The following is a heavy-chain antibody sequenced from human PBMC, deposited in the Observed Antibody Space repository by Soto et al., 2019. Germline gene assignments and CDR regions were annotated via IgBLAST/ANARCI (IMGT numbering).Heavy chain of an antibody. J-gene: IGHJ5*02. CDR3: AKDPVDYYDSSGYRPYNWFDP. V-gene: IGHV3-23*01. CDR2: ISGSGGST. Sequence: PGGSLRLSCAASGFTFSSYAMSWVRQAPGKGLEWVSAISGSGGSTYYADSVKGRFTISRDNSKNTLYLQMNSLRAEDTAVYYCAKDPVDYYDSSGYRPYNWFDPWGQGTLVTVSS. CDR1: GFTFSSYA. D-gene: IGHD3-22*01.